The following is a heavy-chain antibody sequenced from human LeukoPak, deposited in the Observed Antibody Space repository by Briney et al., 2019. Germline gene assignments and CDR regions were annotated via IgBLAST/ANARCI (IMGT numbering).Heavy chain of an antibody. CDR3: ARNAEGLYCSSTSCYFWFDP. CDR1: GYTFTSYG. Sequence: ASVEVSCKASGYTFTSYGISWVRQAPGQGLEWMGWISAYNGNTNYAQKLQGRVTMTTDTSTSTAYMELRSLRSDDTAVYYCARNAEGLYCSSTSCYFWFDPWGQGTLVTVSS. CDR2: ISAYNGNT. D-gene: IGHD2-2*01. J-gene: IGHJ5*02. V-gene: IGHV1-18*01.